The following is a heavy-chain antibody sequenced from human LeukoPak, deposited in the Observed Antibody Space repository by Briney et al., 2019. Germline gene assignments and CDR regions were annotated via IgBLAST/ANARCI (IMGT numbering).Heavy chain of an antibody. D-gene: IGHD5-18*01. CDR1: GGTFSSYA. CDR3: ARESAMGREFDY. V-gene: IGHV1-69*06. CDR2: IIPIFGTA. J-gene: IGHJ4*02. Sequence: SVKVSCKASGGTFSSYAISWVRQAPGQGLEWMGGIIPIFGTANYAQKFQGRVTITADKSTSTAYMELSSLRSEDTAVYYCARESAMGREFDYWGQGTLVTVSS.